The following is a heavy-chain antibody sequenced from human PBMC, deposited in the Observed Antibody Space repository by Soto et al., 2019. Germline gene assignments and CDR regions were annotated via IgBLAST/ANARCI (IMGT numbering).Heavy chain of an antibody. V-gene: IGHV2-5*02. CDR1: GFSLSTSGVG. CDR3: APTYYYDSSGYYYVHP. J-gene: IGHJ5*02. CDR2: IYWDDDK. D-gene: IGHD3-22*01. Sequence: SGPKLVNPTQTLTQTCTFSGFSLSTSGVGVGWIRQPPGKALEWLALIYWDDDKRYSPSLKSRLTITKDTSKNQVVLTMTNMDPVDTATYYCAPTYYYDSSGYYYVHPWGQGTLVTVS.